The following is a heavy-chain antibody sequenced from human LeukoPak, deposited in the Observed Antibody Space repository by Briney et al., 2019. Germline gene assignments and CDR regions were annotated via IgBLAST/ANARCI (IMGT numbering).Heavy chain of an antibody. CDR3: ARDRPYGIAARYYNWFDP. CDR1: GGSISSYY. Sequence: SETLSLTCTVSGGSISSYYWSWIRQPPGKGLDWIGNIYYSGSTNYNPSLKSRVTISVDTSKNQFSLKLSSVTAADTAVYYCARDRPYGIAARYYNWFDPWGQGTLVTVSS. J-gene: IGHJ5*02. D-gene: IGHD6-6*01. V-gene: IGHV4-59*01. CDR2: IYYSGST.